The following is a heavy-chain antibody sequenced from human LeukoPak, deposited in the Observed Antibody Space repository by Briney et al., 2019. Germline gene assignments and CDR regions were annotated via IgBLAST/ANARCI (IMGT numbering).Heavy chain of an antibody. D-gene: IGHD3-16*01. CDR3: ARAGGIYFDY. CDR2: INASGGST. Sequence: ASVKVSCKASGYXFTNYYIHWVRQAPGQGLEWMGIINASGGSTSYAQKFQGRVTMTRDTSTRTVYMELSSLRSEDTAIYYCARAGGIYFDYWGQGTLVTVSS. CDR1: GYXFTNYY. J-gene: IGHJ4*02. V-gene: IGHV1-46*01.